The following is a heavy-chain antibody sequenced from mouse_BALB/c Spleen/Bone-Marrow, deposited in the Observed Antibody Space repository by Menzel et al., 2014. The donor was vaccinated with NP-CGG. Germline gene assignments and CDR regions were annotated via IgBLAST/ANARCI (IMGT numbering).Heavy chain of an antibody. J-gene: IGHJ3*01. CDR1: GYTFTSYW. D-gene: IGHD1-1*01. CDR2: IYPGSGST. V-gene: IGHV1S22*01. CDR3: TRNYGSSYPSWFAY. Sequence: LQQPESELVRPGASVKLSCKASGYTFTSYWMHWVKQRHGQGLEWIGNIYPGSGSTNYDEKFKSKGTLTVDTSSSTAYMHLSSLTSEDSAVYYCTRNYGSSYPSWFAYWGQGTLVTASA.